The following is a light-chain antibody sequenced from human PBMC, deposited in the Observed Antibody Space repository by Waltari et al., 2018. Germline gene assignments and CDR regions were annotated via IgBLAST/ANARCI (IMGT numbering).Light chain of an antibody. CDR3: SSYTSSGTLV. V-gene: IGLV2-14*03. Sequence: QSALTQPASMSGSPGQSITISCTGTSSDIGDYNYVSWYQQHPGRAPKFLIYDVTQRPSGVSNRCSGSKSGNTASLTISGLQAEDEADYYCSSYTSSGTLVFGGGTKLTVL. J-gene: IGLJ2*01. CDR1: SSDIGDYNY. CDR2: DVT.